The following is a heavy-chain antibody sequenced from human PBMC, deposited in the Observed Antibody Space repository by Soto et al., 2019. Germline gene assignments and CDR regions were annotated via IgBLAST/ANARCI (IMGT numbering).Heavy chain of an antibody. V-gene: IGHV1-8*01. CDR1: GYTFTSYD. J-gene: IGHJ5*02. CDR2: MNPNSGNT. CDR3: ARGLSSYCSGGSCYSAWFDP. D-gene: IGHD2-15*01. Sequence: QVQLVQSGAEVKKPGASVKVSCKASGYTFTSYDINWVRQATGQGLEWMGWMNPNSGNTGYAQKFQGRVTMTRNTSISTAYMELSSLRSEDTAVYYCARGLSSYCSGGSCYSAWFDPWGQGTLFTVSS.